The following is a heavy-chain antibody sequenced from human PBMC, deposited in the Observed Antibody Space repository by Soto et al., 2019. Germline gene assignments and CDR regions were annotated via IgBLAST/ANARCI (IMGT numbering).Heavy chain of an antibody. CDR3: ARGDMRLRKYYYYYYMDV. CDR2: INHSGST. Sequence: SETLSLTCAGYGGSFSGYHWSWIRQPPGKGLEWIGEINHSGSTNYNPSLKSRVTISVDTSKNQFSLKLSSVTAADTAVYYCARGDMRLRKYYYYYYMDVWGKGTTVTVSS. CDR1: GGSFSGYH. J-gene: IGHJ6*03. D-gene: IGHD6-25*01. V-gene: IGHV4-34*01.